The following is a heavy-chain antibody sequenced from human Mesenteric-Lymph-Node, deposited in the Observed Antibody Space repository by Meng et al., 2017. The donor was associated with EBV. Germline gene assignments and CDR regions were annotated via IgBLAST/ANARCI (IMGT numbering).Heavy chain of an antibody. J-gene: IGHJ5*02. V-gene: IGHV4-61*01. D-gene: IGHD2-15*01. CDR3: ARVDLSSGGSCLDP. CDR1: GGSVSSSSYY. CDR2: IYYSGST. Sequence: QVPLQESGPGLVKPSETLSLTCTVSGGSVSSSSYYWSWIRQPPGKGLEYIGYIYYSGSTNYNPSLKSRVTISMDTSKNQVSLKLSSVSAADTAVYYCARVDLSSGGSCLDPWGPGTLVTVSS.